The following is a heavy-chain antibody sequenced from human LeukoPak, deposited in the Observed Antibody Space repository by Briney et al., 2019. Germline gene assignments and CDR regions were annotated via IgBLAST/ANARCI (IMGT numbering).Heavy chain of an antibody. CDR1: GFTFSSNA. Sequence: GGSLRLSCAASGFTFSSNAMHWVRQAPGKGLEWVAVMSYDGTSEYYADSVRGRFTISRDHSQNMLHLQMNSLRDEDTPLYYCVRDRRDGKNLAYHFDFWGQGTLVTVSS. CDR3: VRDRRDGKNLAYHFDF. V-gene: IGHV3-30-3*01. J-gene: IGHJ4*02. D-gene: IGHD5-24*01. CDR2: MSYDGTSE.